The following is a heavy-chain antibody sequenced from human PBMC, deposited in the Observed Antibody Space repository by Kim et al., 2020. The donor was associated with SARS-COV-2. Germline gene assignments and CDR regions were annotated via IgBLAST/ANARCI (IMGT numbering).Heavy chain of an antibody. D-gene: IGHD2-8*01. Sequence: SETLSLTCTVSGGSISSYYWSWIRQPPGKGLEWIGYIYYSGSTNYNPSLKSRVTISVDTSKNQFSLKLSSVTAADTAVYYCARHSCSNGVCYPSHWGQGTLVTVSS. CDR2: IYYSGST. J-gene: IGHJ1*01. CDR3: ARHSCSNGVCYPSH. CDR1: GGSISSYY. V-gene: IGHV4-59*13.